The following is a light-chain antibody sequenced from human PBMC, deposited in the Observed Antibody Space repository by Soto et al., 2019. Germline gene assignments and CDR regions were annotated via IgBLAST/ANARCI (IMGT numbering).Light chain of an antibody. CDR3: QQSFNTLT. V-gene: IGKV1-39*01. CDR1: HDISTY. Sequence: DIQMTQSPSSLSAAVGDRVTITCRASHDISTYLCWYQQRPGKAPKLLMYSASILQSGVPPRFSGSGSGTDFTRAISCLQPEDIATYYCQQSFNTLTFGGGTKVEIK. J-gene: IGKJ4*01. CDR2: SAS.